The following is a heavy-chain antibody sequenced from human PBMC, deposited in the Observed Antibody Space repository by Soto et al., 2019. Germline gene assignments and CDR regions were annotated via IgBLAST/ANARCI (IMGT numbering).Heavy chain of an antibody. CDR1: GFTFSSYG. CDR2: IWYDGSNK. Sequence: VQLVESGGGVVQPGRSLRLSCAASGFTFSSYGMHWVRQAPGKGLEWVAVIWYDGSNKYYADSVKGRFTISRDNSKNTRYLQMNSLRAEDTAVYYCARDNSSSWYGQTNWFDPWGQGTLVTVSS. D-gene: IGHD6-13*01. J-gene: IGHJ5*02. CDR3: ARDNSSSWYGQTNWFDP. V-gene: IGHV3-33*01.